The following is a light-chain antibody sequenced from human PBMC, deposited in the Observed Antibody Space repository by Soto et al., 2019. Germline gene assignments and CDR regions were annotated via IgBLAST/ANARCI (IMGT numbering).Light chain of an antibody. J-gene: IGLJ2*01. CDR1: TGAVTSGHY. CDR2: DTS. CDR3: LLSYSGAHVV. V-gene: IGLV7-46*01. Sequence: QAVVTQEPSLTVSPGGTVTXTCGSSTGAVTSGHYPYWFQQKPGQAPRTLIYDTSNKHSWTPARFSGSLLGGKAALTLSGAQPEDEAEYYCLLSYSGAHVVFGGGTKLTVL.